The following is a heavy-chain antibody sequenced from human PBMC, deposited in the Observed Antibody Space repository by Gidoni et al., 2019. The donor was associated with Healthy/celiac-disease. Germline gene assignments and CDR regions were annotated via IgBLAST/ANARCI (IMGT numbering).Heavy chain of an antibody. CDR3: TRITGTTFSAFDI. V-gene: IGHV4-39*01. Sequence: QLQLQESGPGLVKPSETLSLTCTVSGGSISSSSYYWGWIRQPPGKGLEWIGSIYYSGSTYYNPSLKSRVTISVDTSKNQFSLKLSSVTAADTAVYYCTRITGTTFSAFDIWGQGTMVTVSS. CDR1: GGSISSSSYY. CDR2: IYYSGST. D-gene: IGHD1-7*01. J-gene: IGHJ3*02.